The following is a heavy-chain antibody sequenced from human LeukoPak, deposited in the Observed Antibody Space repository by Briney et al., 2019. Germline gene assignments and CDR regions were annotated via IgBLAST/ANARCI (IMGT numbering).Heavy chain of an antibody. CDR2: IYTSGST. CDR1: GGSISSYY. J-gene: IGHJ4*02. V-gene: IGHV4-4*09. Sequence: SETLSLTCTVSGGSISSYYWSWIRQPPGKGLEWIGYIYTSGSTNYNPSLKSRVTISVDTSKNQFSLKLSSVTAADTAVYYCARDFPDGQYCSSTSCYTGFDYWGQGTLVTVSS. D-gene: IGHD2-2*02. CDR3: ARDFPDGQYCSSTSCYTGFDY.